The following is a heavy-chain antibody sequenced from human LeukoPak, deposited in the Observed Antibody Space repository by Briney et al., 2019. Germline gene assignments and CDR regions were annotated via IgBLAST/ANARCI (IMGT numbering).Heavy chain of an antibody. J-gene: IGHJ4*02. D-gene: IGHD2-21*01. V-gene: IGHV3-30*03. CDR2: ISYDGRNQ. Sequence: GGSLRLSCEASGLIFSSYGFHWVRQAPGKGLEWVTLISYDGRNQYYGQSVKGRFTISRDNSKNIVYLQMNSLRIEDTGVYYCARSRGYCGGEAQCDFTYWGQGTLVTVSS. CDR1: GLIFSSYG. CDR3: ARSRGYCGGEAQCDFTY.